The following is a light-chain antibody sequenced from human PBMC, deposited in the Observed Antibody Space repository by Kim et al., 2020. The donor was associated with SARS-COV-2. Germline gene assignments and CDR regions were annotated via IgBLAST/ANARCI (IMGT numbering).Light chain of an antibody. CDR2: AAS. Sequence: AIRITQSPSSLSASTGDRVTITCRASQGISSYLAWYRQKPGKAPKLLIYAASTLQSGVPSRFSGSGSGTDFTLTISCLQSEDFATYYCQQYYSYPPTFGQGTKVDIK. CDR3: QQYYSYPPT. J-gene: IGKJ1*01. V-gene: IGKV1-8*01. CDR1: QGISSY.